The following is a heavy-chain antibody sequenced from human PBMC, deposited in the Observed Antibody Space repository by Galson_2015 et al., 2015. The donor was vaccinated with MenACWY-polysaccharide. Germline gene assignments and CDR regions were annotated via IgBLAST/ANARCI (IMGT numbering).Heavy chain of an antibody. CDR2: LSASGATT. V-gene: IGHV3-23*01. D-gene: IGHD5-18*01. J-gene: IGHJ6*02. CDR1: GFTFSNSA. Sequence: SLRLSCAASGFTFSNSAMSWVRQAPGKGLEWVSALSASGATTYYADSVKGRFTISRDNPKNTVYLQMNSLRAEDTAVYFCAKDGGGGYSYRWYNKGMDVWGQGTTVTVSS. CDR3: AKDGGGGYSYRWYNKGMDV.